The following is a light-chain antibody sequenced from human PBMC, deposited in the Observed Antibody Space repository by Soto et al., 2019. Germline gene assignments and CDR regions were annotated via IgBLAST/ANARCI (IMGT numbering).Light chain of an antibody. CDR3: QAWDSGIVV. CDR2: QDT. V-gene: IGLV3-1*01. Sequence: SYEVTQPPSVTVSPGQTASITCSGDNLGDKFVCWYQQRPGQSPVLVIYQDTKRPSGIPERFSGSNSGNTATLTISGTQAMDEADYSCQAWDSGIVVFGGGTKLTVL. J-gene: IGLJ3*02. CDR1: NLGDKF.